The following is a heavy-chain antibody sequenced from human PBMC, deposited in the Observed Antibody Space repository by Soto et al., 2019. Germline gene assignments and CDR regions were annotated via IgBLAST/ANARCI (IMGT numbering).Heavy chain of an antibody. V-gene: IGHV3-49*04. CDR3: ARYRSAADLSDFEY. Sequence: GGSLRLSCTGSGFNFGGYSLSWVRLAPGKGLEWVGSIRSRAYSRTTEYAASVRVRYTISRDDSNTVAYLQMNSLKSEDTALYFCARYRSAADLSDFEYWGHGT. J-gene: IGHJ4*01. D-gene: IGHD6-13*01. CDR1: GFNFGGYS. CDR2: IRSRAYSRTT.